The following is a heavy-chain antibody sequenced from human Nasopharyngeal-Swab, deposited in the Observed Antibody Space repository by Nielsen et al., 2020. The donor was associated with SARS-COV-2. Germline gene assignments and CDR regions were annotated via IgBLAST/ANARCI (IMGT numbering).Heavy chain of an antibody. CDR3: AKVAAAWEPGDY. CDR1: GITCDDYA. CDR2: ISWNSGSI. J-gene: IGHJ4*02. V-gene: IGHV3-9*01. Sequence: LKISWAASGITCDDYAMHWVRQAPGKGLEWVSGISWNSGSIGYADSVKGRFTISRDNAKNSLYPQMNSLRAEDTALYYCAKVAAAWEPGDYWGQGTLVTVSS. D-gene: IGHD6-13*01.